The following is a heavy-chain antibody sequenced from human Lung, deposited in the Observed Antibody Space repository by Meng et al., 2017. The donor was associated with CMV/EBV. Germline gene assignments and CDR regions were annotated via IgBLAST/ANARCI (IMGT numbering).Heavy chain of an antibody. CDR3: ARAFRRWSSGTGTYYPYFGP. V-gene: IGHV2-5*01. J-gene: IGHJ4*02. Sequence: SGPTLVKPTQTLTLTCTLSGFSLRTDAVCVSWIRQSIGKALEWLAVVCWNDDKRFSPSLTTRLTITKDTSKNRVVLKMTDMDTVDTATYYCARAFRRWSSGTGTYYPYFGPWGQGXLVTVSS. D-gene: IGHD3-10*01. CDR2: VCWNDDK. CDR1: GFSLRTDAVC.